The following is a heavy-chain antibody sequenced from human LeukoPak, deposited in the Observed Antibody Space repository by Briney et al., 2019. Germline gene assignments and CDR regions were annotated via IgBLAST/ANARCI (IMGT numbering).Heavy chain of an antibody. CDR2: IYSGGST. CDR3: ARDFGWGIAARQRAFDI. CDR1: GFTFSSYA. J-gene: IGHJ3*02. Sequence: GGSLRLSCAASGFTFSSYAMSWVRQAPGKGLEWVSVIYSGGSTYYADSVKGRFTISRDNSKNTLYLQMNSLRAEDTAVYYCARDFGWGIAARQRAFDIWGQGTMVTVSS. V-gene: IGHV3-66*01. D-gene: IGHD6-6*01.